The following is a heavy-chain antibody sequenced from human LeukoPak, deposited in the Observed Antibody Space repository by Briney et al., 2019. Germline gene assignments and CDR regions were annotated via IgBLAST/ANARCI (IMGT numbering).Heavy chain of an antibody. D-gene: IGHD2-15*01. V-gene: IGHV3-43*02. CDR3: AKDTGYCSGGSCYPLDY. J-gene: IGHJ4*02. Sequence: PGGCLRLSCAASGFTFEDYALHWVRQAPGKGLVWVSLISGDGGSTYYADSVRGRFTISRDNSKNSLYLQMNSLRTEDTALYYCAKDTGYCSGGSCYPLDYWGQGTLVTVSS. CDR2: ISGDGGST. CDR1: GFTFEDYA.